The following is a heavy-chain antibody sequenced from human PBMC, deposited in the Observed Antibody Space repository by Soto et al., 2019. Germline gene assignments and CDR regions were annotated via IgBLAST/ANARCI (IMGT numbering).Heavy chain of an antibody. Sequence: GGSLRLSCAASGFTFSSYAMHWVRQAPGKGLEWVAVISYDGSNKYYADSVKGRFTISRDNSKNTLYLQMNSLRAEDTAVYYCARDHTHSIAVAGLDYWGQGTLVTVSS. CDR2: ISYDGSNK. J-gene: IGHJ4*02. CDR1: GFTFSSYA. V-gene: IGHV3-30-3*01. CDR3: ARDHTHSIAVAGLDY. D-gene: IGHD6-19*01.